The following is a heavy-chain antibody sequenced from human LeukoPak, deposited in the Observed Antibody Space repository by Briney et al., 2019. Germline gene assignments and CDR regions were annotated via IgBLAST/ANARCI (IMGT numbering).Heavy chain of an antibody. CDR3: ARAYYDSSGYYQPTPVGY. Sequence: PGRSLRLSCAASGFTFSSFGMHWVRQAPGKGLEYVSAISSNGGSTYYANSVKGRFTISRDNSRNTLYLQMGSLRAEDMAVYYCARAYYDSSGYYQPTPVGYWGQGTLVTVSS. D-gene: IGHD3-22*01. CDR2: ISSNGGST. J-gene: IGHJ4*02. CDR1: GFTFSSFG. V-gene: IGHV3-64*01.